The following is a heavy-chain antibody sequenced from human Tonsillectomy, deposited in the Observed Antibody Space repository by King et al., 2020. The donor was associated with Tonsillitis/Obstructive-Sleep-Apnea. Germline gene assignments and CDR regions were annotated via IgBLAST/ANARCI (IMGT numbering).Heavy chain of an antibody. V-gene: IGHV3-9*01. D-gene: IGHD6-19*01. CDR2: ISWNSGVI. CDR1: GFTFDDYA. Sequence: VQLVESGGGLVQPGRSLRLSCAVSGFTFDDYAMHWVRQAPGKGLEWVSGISWNSGVIGYADSVKGRFTISRDNAKTSLYLQMNSLRAEDTALYYCAKDSGSSGWYGWFDPWGQGTPVTVSS. CDR3: AKDSGSSGWYGWFDP. J-gene: IGHJ5*02.